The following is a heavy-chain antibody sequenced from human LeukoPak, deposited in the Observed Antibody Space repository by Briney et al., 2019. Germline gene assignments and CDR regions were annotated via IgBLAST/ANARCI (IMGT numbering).Heavy chain of an antibody. Sequence: GGSLRLSCVASGFSFSNSGMHWVRQAPGKGLEWVAVLSYDGRHKYYADSVKGRFTISRDNSQNTLFLQMDSLRLEDSGVYYCAKDRGESVAGPGDPWGQGTLVSVSS. D-gene: IGHD6-19*01. CDR1: GFSFSNSG. J-gene: IGHJ5*02. CDR2: LSYDGRHK. CDR3: AKDRGESVAGPGDP. V-gene: IGHV3-30*18.